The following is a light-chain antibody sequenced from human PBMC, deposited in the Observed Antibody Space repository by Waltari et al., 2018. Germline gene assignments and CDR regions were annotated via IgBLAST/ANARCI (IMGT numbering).Light chain of an antibody. CDR3: AVWDDSLNGWV. CDR2: SNN. CDR1: SSNIGSNG. Sequence: QSVLTQPPSASGTPGQRVTTYCSGSSSNIGSNGVDWYQQLPGTAPKLLIYSNNQRPSGVPDRFSGSKSGISASLAISGLQSDDEADYYCAVWDDSLNGWVFGGGTKLTVL. V-gene: IGLV1-44*01. J-gene: IGLJ3*02.